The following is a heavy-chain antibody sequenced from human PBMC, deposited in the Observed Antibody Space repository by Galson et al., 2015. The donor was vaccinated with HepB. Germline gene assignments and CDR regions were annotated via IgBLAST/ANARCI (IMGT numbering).Heavy chain of an antibody. J-gene: IGHJ4*02. CDR1: GFTFSSYA. CDR3: AKLLYYDFWSGPAHY. CDR2: TSGSGDST. V-gene: IGHV3-23*01. Sequence: SLRLSCAASGFTFSSYAMSWVRQAPGKGLEWVSATSGSGDSTYYVDSVKGRFTISRDNSKNTLYLQMNSLRAEDTAVYYCAKLLYYDFWSGPAHYWGQGTLVTVSS. D-gene: IGHD3-3*01.